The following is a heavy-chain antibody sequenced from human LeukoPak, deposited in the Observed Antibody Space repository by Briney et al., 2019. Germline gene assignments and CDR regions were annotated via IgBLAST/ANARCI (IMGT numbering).Heavy chain of an antibody. CDR1: GFTLSSYA. D-gene: IGHD3-22*01. J-gene: IGHJ4*02. CDR2: ISSSGDTI. V-gene: IGHV3-48*03. CDR3: ARDGGTRLKYSFGYGDY. Sequence: AGGSLRLSCVVSGFTLSSYAMSWVRQAPGKGLEWVSYISSSGDTIFYADSVKGRFTISRDNAKNSLYLQMNSLRAEDTAVYYCARDGGTRLKYSFGYGDYWGQGTLVTVSS.